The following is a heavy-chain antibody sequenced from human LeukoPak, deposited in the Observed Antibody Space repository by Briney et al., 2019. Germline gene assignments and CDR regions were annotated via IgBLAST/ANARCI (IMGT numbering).Heavy chain of an antibody. Sequence: SETLSLTCTVSGGFISGFYWSWIRQPPGKGLEWIGHIYYSGSTSYNPSIKSRVTISVDTSKNQFSLTLTSVTAADTAVYYCARSGSTAFDYWGQGTLVTVSS. CDR3: ARSGSTAFDY. CDR1: GGFISGFY. CDR2: IYYSGST. J-gene: IGHJ4*02. D-gene: IGHD1-26*01. V-gene: IGHV4-59*01.